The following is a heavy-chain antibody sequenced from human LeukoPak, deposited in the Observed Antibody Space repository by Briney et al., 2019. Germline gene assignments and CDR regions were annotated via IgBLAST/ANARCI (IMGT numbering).Heavy chain of an antibody. D-gene: IGHD2-2*01. CDR2: IYYSGST. CDR1: GSSVSSGGYY. Sequence: SQTLSLTCTVSGSSVSSGGYYWSWMRQHPGKGLEWIGYIYYSGSTYYNPSLKSRVTISVDTSKNQFSLKLSSVTAADTAVYYCARVKLVVPTAITSNWFDPWGQGTLVTVSS. CDR3: ARVKLVVPTAITSNWFDP. V-gene: IGHV4-31*03. J-gene: IGHJ5*02.